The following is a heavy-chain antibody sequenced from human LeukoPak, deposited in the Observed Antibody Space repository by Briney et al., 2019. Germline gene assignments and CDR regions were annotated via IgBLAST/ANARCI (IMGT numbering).Heavy chain of an antibody. CDR2: INPSGGST. V-gene: IGHV1-46*01. J-gene: IGHJ6*04. D-gene: IGHD2-15*01. CDR1: GYTFTSYY. CDR3: ARGLYCSGGSCYHYGMDV. Sequence: ASVKVSCKASGYTFTSYYMHWVRRAPGQGLEWMGIINPSGGSTSYAQKFQGRVTMTRDTSTSTVYMELSSLRSEDTAVYYCARGLYCSGGSCYHYGMDVWGKGTTVTVSS.